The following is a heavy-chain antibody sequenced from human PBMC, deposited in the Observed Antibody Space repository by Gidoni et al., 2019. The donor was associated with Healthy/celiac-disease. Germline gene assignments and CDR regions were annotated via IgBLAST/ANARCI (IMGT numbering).Heavy chain of an antibody. CDR2: ISYDGSNK. V-gene: IGHV3-30*18. Sequence: VRQAPGKGLEWVAVISYDGSNKYYADSVKGRFTISRDNSKNTLYLQMNSLRAEDTAVYYCANPSPYDYWGQGTLVTVSS. D-gene: IGHD2-2*01. J-gene: IGHJ4*02. CDR3: ANPSPYDY.